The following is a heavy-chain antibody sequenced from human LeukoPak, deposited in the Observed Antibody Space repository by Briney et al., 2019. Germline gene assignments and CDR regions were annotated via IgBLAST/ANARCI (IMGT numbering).Heavy chain of an antibody. CDR3: CVYKAANWFDP. D-gene: IGHD5/OR15-5a*01. CDR2: INQDASET. V-gene: IGHV3-7*01. Sequence: GGSLRLSCAASGITFSSYWMSWVRQAPGKGLEWVANINQDASETQYADSVPGRFTISRDNAKNSLYVQMNSLRVEDTAIYYCCVYKAANWFDPWGQGTLVTVSS. J-gene: IGHJ5*02. CDR1: GITFSSYW.